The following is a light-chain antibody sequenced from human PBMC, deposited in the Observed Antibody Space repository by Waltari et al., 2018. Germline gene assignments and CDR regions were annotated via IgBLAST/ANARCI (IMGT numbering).Light chain of an antibody. CDR1: QSISTY. Sequence: EIVLTQSPDILSLSPGDTATPPCRASQSISTYLAWYQQRPGQAPRLLIYDASNRATGIPARFRGSGSGTDFTLTISSLEPEDFALYYCQHCSNWPPTFGQGTKLEIK. J-gene: IGKJ2*01. CDR2: DAS. V-gene: IGKV3-11*01. CDR3: QHCSNWPPT.